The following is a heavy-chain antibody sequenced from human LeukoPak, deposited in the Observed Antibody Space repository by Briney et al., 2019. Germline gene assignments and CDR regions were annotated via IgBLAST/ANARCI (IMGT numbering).Heavy chain of an antibody. CDR1: GFTFSNYG. J-gene: IGHJ6*03. Sequence: PGGTLRLSCAASGFTFSNYGMNWVRQAPGKGLEWVSSISSSSSYIYYADSVKGRFTISRDNAKNSLYLQMNSLRAEDTAVYYCARDFPPKGDGSGWEYYYYYMDVWGKGTTVTVSS. CDR3: ARDFPPKGDGSGWEYYYYYMDV. D-gene: IGHD6-19*01. V-gene: IGHV3-21*01. CDR2: ISSSSSYI.